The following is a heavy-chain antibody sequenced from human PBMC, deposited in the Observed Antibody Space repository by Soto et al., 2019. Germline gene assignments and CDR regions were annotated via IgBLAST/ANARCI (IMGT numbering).Heavy chain of an antibody. CDR2: VTGGNGDT. J-gene: IGHJ4*01. CDR1: GYTFMTHV. V-gene: IGHV1-3*01. D-gene: IGHD1-20*01. CDR3: ARDSGIRGPVCYLDY. Sequence: QVQLVQSGAEVKEPGASLKVSCRASGYTFMTHVMNWVRQAPGQRLEWMGWVTGGNGDTKYSQNYQARVTIPSDTSGTTAYMEVSSLTSEDTAVYYCARDSGIRGPVCYLDYWGQGTLVTVSS.